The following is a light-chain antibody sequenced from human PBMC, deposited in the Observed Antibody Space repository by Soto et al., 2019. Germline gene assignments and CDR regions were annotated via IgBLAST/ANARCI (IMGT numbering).Light chain of an antibody. V-gene: IGLV2-23*03. CDR1: SSDVGSYNV. CDR3: FSYVSSSTFSDV. Sequence: QSALTQPASVSGSPGQSITISCTGTSSDVGSYNVVSWYQQHPGRAPKLMIYEGSKRPLGVSDRFSGSESGNAASLTISGLHAEDEADYYCFSYVSSSTFSDVFGTGTKLTVL. CDR2: EGS. J-gene: IGLJ1*01.